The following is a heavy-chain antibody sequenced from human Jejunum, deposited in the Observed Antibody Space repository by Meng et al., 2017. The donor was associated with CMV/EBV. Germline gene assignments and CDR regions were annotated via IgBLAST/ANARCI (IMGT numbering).Heavy chain of an antibody. CDR3: VKGYGMDV. CDR2: FGGSGSGT. V-gene: IGHV3-23*01. Sequence: SCSAYGLTFSNYIMGWVRKARGEGLVWVLSFGGSGSGTFYADSVKGRFTISRDNSRNTLYLQMNSLRAEDTAVYYCVKGYGMDVWGQGTTVTVSS. CDR1: GLTFSNYI. J-gene: IGHJ6*02.